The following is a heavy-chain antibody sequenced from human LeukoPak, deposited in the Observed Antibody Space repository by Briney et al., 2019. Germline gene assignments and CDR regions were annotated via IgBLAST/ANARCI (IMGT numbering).Heavy chain of an antibody. D-gene: IGHD3-10*01. Sequence: PSETLSLTCDVYGGSFSGYYWSWIRQPPEKGLEWIGEINHSGSTNYNPSLKSRVTISVDTSKNQFSLKLSSVTAADTAVYYCARASGDSVGYYYYMDVWGKGTTVTVSS. V-gene: IGHV4-34*01. CDR3: ARASGDSVGYYYYMDV. CDR1: GGSFSGYY. CDR2: INHSGST. J-gene: IGHJ6*03.